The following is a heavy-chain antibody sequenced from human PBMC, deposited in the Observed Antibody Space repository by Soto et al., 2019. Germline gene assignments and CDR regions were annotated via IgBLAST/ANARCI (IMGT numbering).Heavy chain of an antibody. J-gene: IGHJ4*01. Sequence: QIQLVQSGAEVKKPGASVKVSCNTSGYTFTRHGFTWARQAPGQGREWMGWISASYRNTNFAQKFQGRVTLTEDTTTSTAYMEIKSRGSQDTAVYYCERGDGRYYDYWGQGTPVTVSS. CDR3: ERGDGRYYDY. V-gene: IGHV1-18*01. CDR1: GYTFTRHG. D-gene: IGHD1-26*01. CDR2: ISASYRNT.